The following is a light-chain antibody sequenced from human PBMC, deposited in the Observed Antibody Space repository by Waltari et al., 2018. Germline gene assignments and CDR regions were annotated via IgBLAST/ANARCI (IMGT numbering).Light chain of an antibody. Sequence: QSALTQPASVSGSPGQSITISCPGTSSDVGAYKYVSWYQQKPGEAPKLMIYGVTKRPSGVSNRFSGSKSGNTASLTISGLQAEDEADYYCSSYTSTSTYVFGTGTKVTVL. CDR2: GVT. V-gene: IGLV2-14*01. CDR1: SSDVGAYKY. J-gene: IGLJ1*01. CDR3: SSYTSTSTYV.